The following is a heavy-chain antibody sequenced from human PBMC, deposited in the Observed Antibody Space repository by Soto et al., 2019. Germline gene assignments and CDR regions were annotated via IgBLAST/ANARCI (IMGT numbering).Heavy chain of an antibody. V-gene: IGHV4-61*01. D-gene: IGHD5-12*01. CDR3: AREGNLGRWLQPLDF. CDR1: GGSISDDTYY. CDR2: IHYNGNT. J-gene: IGHJ4*02. Sequence: PSETLSLTCTVSGGSISDDTYYWGWIRQPPGKGLEWIGNIHYNGNTKYNPSLKSRVTMSVDTSKNQFSLKLISVTAADTAKYFCAREGNLGRWLQPLDFWGQGTLVTVSS.